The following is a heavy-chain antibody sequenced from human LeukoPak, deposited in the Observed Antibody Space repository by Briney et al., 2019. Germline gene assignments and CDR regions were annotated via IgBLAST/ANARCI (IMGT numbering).Heavy chain of an antibody. J-gene: IGHJ4*02. D-gene: IGHD1-1*01. CDR1: GFTFSSYW. Sequence: PGGSLRLSCAASGFTFSSYWMHWVRQAPGKGLVWVSHINGEGSRISYADSVKGRFTISRDNAKSTLFLQMNSLRVEDTAVYYCFAVSAGERALDYWGQGTLVSVSS. V-gene: IGHV3-74*01. CDR2: INGEGSRI. CDR3: FAVSAGERALDY.